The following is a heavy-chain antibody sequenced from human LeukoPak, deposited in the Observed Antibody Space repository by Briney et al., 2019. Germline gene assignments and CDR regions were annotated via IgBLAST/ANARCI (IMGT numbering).Heavy chain of an antibody. D-gene: IGHD1-7*01. CDR2: INPSGGST. CDR1: GYTFTSKY. Sequence: ASVKVSCKASGYTFTSKYMHWVRQAPGQGLEWMGVINPSGGSTSYAQKFQGRVTMTRDMSTSTVYMELSSLRSDDTAVYYCAREYSWDSNWFDPWGQGTLVTVSS. J-gene: IGHJ5*02. V-gene: IGHV1-46*01. CDR3: AREYSWDSNWFDP.